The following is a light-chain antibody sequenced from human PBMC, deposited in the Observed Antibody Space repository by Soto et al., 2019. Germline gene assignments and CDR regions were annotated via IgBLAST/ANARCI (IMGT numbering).Light chain of an antibody. V-gene: IGKV1D-12*01. CDR1: QGVNNW. CDR2: SVS. CDR3: QQANSFPVT. Sequence: DVPMTQSPSSVSASVGDRVTITCRASQGVNNWLAWYQQKPGTAPKILIYSVSTLQSGVPSRFSGRGSGTDFSLTISSLQPEDFATYYCQQANSFPVTFGPGTKVDIK. J-gene: IGKJ3*01.